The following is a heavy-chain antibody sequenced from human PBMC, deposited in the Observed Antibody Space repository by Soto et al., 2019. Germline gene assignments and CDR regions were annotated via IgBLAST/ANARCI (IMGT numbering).Heavy chain of an antibody. J-gene: IGHJ4*02. CDR1: GGSISSSRYY. Sequence: SETLSLTCTVSGGSISSSRYYWGWIRQPPGKGLEWIGSIYYSGSTYYNPSLKSRVTISVDTSKNQFSLKLSSVTAADTAVYYCARRGGWSKPFDYWGQGTLVTVSS. V-gene: IGHV4-39*01. D-gene: IGHD6-19*01. CDR2: IYYSGST. CDR3: ARRGGWSKPFDY.